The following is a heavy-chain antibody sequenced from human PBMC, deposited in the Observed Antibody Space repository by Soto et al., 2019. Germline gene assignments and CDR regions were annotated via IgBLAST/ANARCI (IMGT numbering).Heavy chain of an antibody. J-gene: IGHJ4*02. V-gene: IGHV3-30-3*01. CDR2: ISYDGSNK. Sequence: QVQLVESGGGVVQPGRSLRLSCAASGFTFSSYAMHWVRQAPGKGLEWVAVISYDGSNKYYADSVKGRFTISRDNSKNTMYLQMNHMRAEDTAVYYCARELKKRYKKKQIAEESDYWGQGTLVTVSS. CDR1: GFTFSSYA. CDR3: ARELKKRYKKKQIAEESDY. D-gene: IGHD6-13*01.